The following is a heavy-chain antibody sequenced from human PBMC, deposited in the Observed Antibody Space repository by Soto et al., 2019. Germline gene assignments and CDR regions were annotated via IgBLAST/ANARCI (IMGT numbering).Heavy chain of an antibody. CDR2: ISAYNGNT. D-gene: IGHD3-16*01. CDR3: AKSPAGEMATIYPFDY. CDR1: GYTFTSYG. V-gene: IGHV1-18*04. J-gene: IGHJ4*02. Sequence: ASVKVSCKASGYTFTSYGISWVRQAPGQGLEWMGWISAYNGNTNYAQKLQGRVTMTTDTSTSTAYMELRSLRSDDTAVYYCAKSPAGEMATIYPFDYWGQGTLVTVSS.